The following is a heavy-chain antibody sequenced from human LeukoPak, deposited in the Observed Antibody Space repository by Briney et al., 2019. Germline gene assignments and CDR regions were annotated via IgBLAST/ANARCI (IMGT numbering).Heavy chain of an antibody. CDR2: IRYDGSNK. D-gene: IGHD5-18*01. V-gene: IGHV3-30*02. J-gene: IGHJ4*02. Sequence: GGSLRLSCAASGFPFSSYGMHWVRQAPGKGLEWVAFIRYDGSNKYCADSVKGRFTISRDNSKNTLYLQMNSLRAEDTAVYYCAKANLYGLWPLDYWGQGTLVTVSS. CDR3: AKANLYGLWPLDY. CDR1: GFPFSSYG.